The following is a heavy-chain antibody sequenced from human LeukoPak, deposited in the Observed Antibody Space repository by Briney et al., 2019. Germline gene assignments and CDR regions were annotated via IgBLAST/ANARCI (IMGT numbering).Heavy chain of an antibody. CDR1: GFTFSSSA. Sequence: GGSLRLSCAASGFTFSSSAMSWVRQAPGKGLEWVSNISGSGSGGSTYYADSVKGRFTISRDNSKNTLYLQMNSLKAEDTAVYYCAKSGYNRFDYWGQGTLVTVSP. CDR2: ISGSGSGGST. D-gene: IGHD5-24*01. J-gene: IGHJ4*02. V-gene: IGHV3-23*01. CDR3: AKSGYNRFDY.